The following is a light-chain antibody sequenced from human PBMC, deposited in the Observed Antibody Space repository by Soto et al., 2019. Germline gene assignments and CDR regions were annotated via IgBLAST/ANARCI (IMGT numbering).Light chain of an antibody. J-gene: IGLJ3*02. V-gene: IGLV2-14*01. Sequence: QSALTQPASVSGSPGQSITISCTGTNSDVGGYNYVSWYQQHPGKAPKLMIYEVSNRPSGVSNRFSGSKSGNTASLTISGLQAEDEADYYCSSYTSSSTLMFGGGTKLIVL. CDR3: SSYTSSSTLM. CDR2: EVS. CDR1: NSDVGGYNY.